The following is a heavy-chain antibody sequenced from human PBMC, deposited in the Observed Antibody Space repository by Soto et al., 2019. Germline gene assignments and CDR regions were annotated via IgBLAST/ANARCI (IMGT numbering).Heavy chain of an antibody. V-gene: IGHV3-23*01. D-gene: IGHD3-22*01. CDR2: ISGSGGST. CDR1: GFPFCSYA. J-gene: IGHJ4*02. CDR3: AKDTYYDSSGTYYFDY. Sequence: GGSRRLSCRASGFPFCSYAMSLVPQAPGKGLEWVSAISGSGGSTYYADSVKGRFTISRDNSKNTLYLQMNSLRAEDTAVYYCAKDTYYDSSGTYYFDYWGQGTLVTVSS.